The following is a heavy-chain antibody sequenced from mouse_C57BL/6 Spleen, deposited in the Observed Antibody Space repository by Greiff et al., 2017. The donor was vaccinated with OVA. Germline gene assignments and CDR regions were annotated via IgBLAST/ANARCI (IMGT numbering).Heavy chain of an antibody. Sequence: QVQLQQSGAELARPGASVKLSCKASGYTFTSYGISWVKQRTGQGLEWIGEIYPRSGNTYYNEKFKGKATLTADKSSSTAYMEPRSLTSEDSAVYFCARLFITTVVFDYWGQGTTLTVSS. CDR1: GYTFTSYG. CDR3: ARLFITTVVFDY. J-gene: IGHJ2*01. D-gene: IGHD1-1*01. V-gene: IGHV1-81*01. CDR2: IYPRSGNT.